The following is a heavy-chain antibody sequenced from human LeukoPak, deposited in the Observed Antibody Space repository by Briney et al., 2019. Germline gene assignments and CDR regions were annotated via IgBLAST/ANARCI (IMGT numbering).Heavy chain of an antibody. CDR3: ARGPMVGATFDY. D-gene: IGHD1-26*01. J-gene: IGHJ4*02. Sequence: SETPSLTCAVYGGSFSGYYWSWIRQPPGKGLEWIGEINHSGSTNYNPSLKSRVTISVDTSKNQFSLKLSSVTAADTAVYYCARGPMVGATFDYWGQGTLVTVSS. CDR2: INHSGST. V-gene: IGHV4-34*01. CDR1: GGSFSGYY.